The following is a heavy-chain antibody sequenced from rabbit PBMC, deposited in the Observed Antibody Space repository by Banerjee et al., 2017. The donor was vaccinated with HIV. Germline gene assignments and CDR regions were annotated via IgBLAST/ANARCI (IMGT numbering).Heavy chain of an antibody. CDR1: GFSFSSGYD. D-gene: IGHD1-1*01. CDR2: IYAGSSGST. CDR3: VREGIYVSSSGYYTRGPVVNL. J-gene: IGHJ4*01. Sequence: QSLEESGGDLVKPGASLTLTCTASGFSFSSGYDMCWVRQAPGKGLEWIACIYAGSSGSTYYANWARGRFTISKTSSTTVTLQMTSLTAADTATYFCVREGIYVSSSGYYTRGPVVNLWGQGTLVTVS. V-gene: IGHV1S40*01.